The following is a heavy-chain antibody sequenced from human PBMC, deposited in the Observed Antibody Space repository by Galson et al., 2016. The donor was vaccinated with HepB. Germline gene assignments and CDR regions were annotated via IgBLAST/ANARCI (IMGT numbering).Heavy chain of an antibody. CDR1: GYTFTTYG. V-gene: IGHV1-18*01. D-gene: IGHD2-2*01. CDR2: ISAYNGNT. Sequence: QSGAEVKKPGASVKVSCKASGYTFTTYGISWVRQAPGQGLEWMGWISAYNGNTNYAQKLQGRVTMTTDTSTSTAYMELRSLRSDDTAVYYCARDPRKIRYQLLGIYYYYYAMDVWGQGTTVTFSS. CDR3: ARDPRKIRYQLLGIYYYYYAMDV. J-gene: IGHJ6*02.